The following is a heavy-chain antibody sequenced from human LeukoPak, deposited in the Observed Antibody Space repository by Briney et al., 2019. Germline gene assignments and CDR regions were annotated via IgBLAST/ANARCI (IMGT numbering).Heavy chain of an antibody. J-gene: IGHJ6*03. D-gene: IGHD3-10*01. CDR3: TRARGTGYYYYYYMDV. V-gene: IGHV3-49*04. CDR1: GFTFREYA. CDR2: IRSKAYGGTT. Sequence: PGGSLRLSCTASGFTFREYAMSWVRQAPGKGLEWVGFIRSKAYGGTTEYAASVKGRFTISRDDSKSIAYLQINSLKTEDTAVYYCTRARGTGYYYYYYMDVWGKGTTVTVSS.